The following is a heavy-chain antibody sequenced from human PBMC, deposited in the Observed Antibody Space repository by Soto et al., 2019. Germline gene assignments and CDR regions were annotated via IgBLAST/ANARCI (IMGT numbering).Heavy chain of an antibody. J-gene: IGHJ4*02. Sequence: SETLSLTCTVSGGSISSSSYYWGWIRQPPGKGLEWIGSIYYSGSTYYNPPLKSRVTISVDTSKNQFSLKLSSVTAADTAVYYCARRSAGAGRLAAAGTVRDYWGQGTLVTVSS. V-gene: IGHV4-39*01. CDR2: IYYSGST. CDR1: GGSISSSSYY. CDR3: ARRSAGAGRLAAAGTVRDY. D-gene: IGHD6-13*01.